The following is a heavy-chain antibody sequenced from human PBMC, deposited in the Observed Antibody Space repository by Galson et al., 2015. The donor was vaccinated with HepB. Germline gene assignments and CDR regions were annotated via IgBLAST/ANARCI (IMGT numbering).Heavy chain of an antibody. CDR3: ARLYRQYYYGLDV. Sequence: LSLTCTVPGGSISSYYWRWIRQPPGKGLEWIGYTYYRGNTNYNPSLQTQVSLSVDTSQNQSYRKLRSVTAAVTAVYYCARLYRQYYYGLDVWGQGTTVTVSS. CDR2: TYYRGNT. CDR1: GGSISSYY. D-gene: IGHD4-11*01. J-gene: IGHJ6*02. V-gene: IGHV4-59*08.